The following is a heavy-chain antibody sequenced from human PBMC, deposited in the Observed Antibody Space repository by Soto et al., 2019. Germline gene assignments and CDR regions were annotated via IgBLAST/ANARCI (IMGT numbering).Heavy chain of an antibody. CDR1: GYTFTSYD. J-gene: IGHJ4*02. CDR3: ARSTNDYGDRH. V-gene: IGHV1-8*01. Sequence: QVQLVQSGAEVKKPGASVKVSCKASGYTFTSYDINWVRQATGQGREWMGWMNPNSGNTGYAQKFQGRVTMTRNTSIRTAYIELSSLRSEDTAMYYCARSTNDYGDRHWGQGTLVTVSS. D-gene: IGHD4-17*01. CDR2: MNPNSGNT.